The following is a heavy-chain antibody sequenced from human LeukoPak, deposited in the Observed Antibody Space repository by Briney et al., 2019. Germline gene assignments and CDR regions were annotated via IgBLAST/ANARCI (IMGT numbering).Heavy chain of an antibody. Sequence: GGSLRLSCVASGFTFSSYEMNWVRQAPGKGLEWVSYIGSRGTPMYYADSVKGRFTISRDNAKNSLSLYMDSLRVEDTAVYYCASVDTALFHFYGMGAWGPGATVTVSS. CDR3: ASVDTALFHFYGMGA. CDR1: GFTFSSYE. J-gene: IGHJ6*02. CDR2: IGSRGTPM. V-gene: IGHV3-48*03. D-gene: IGHD5-18*01.